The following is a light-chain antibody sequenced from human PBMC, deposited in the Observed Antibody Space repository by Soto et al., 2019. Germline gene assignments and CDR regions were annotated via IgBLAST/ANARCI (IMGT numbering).Light chain of an antibody. Sequence: QSALTQPASVSGSPGQSITFSCTGAISDIGDYSYVSWYQQHPGKAPKLIIYDVSFRPSGVSNRFSGSKSGNTASLTISGLQAADEGDYYCSTYSSTSVVFGGGTKLTVL. V-gene: IGLV2-14*03. CDR3: STYSSTSVV. CDR2: DVS. J-gene: IGLJ2*01. CDR1: ISDIGDYSY.